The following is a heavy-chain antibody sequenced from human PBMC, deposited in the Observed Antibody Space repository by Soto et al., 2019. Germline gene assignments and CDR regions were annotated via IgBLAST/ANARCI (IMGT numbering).Heavy chain of an antibody. V-gene: IGHV4-4*02. Sequence: PSETLSLTCAVSSGSISSSNWWSWVRQPPGKGLEWIGEIYHSGSTNYNPSLKSRVTISVDKSKNQFSLKLSSVTAADTAVYYCASSAKNSIAAAGGGLYYYYYMDVWGKGTTVTVSS. CDR3: ASSAKNSIAAAGGGLYYYYYMDV. J-gene: IGHJ6*03. CDR1: SGSISSSNW. CDR2: IYHSGST. D-gene: IGHD6-13*01.